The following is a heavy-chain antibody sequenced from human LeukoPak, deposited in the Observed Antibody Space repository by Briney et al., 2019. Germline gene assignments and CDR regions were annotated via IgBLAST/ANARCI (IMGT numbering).Heavy chain of an antibody. V-gene: IGHV4-30-2*01. D-gene: IGHD3-10*01. CDR1: GGSISSGGYS. Sequence: SETRSLTCAVSGGSISSGGYSWSWIWQPPGKGLEWIGYIYHSGSTYYNPPLKSRVTISVNRSKNQFSLKLSSVTAADTAVYYCARVRSPRGLPNQIDYWGQGTLVTVSS. J-gene: IGHJ4*02. CDR3: ARVRSPRGLPNQIDY. CDR2: IYHSGST.